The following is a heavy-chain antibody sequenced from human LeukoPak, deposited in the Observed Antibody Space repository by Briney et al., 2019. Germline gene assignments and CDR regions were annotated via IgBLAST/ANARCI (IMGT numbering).Heavy chain of an antibody. V-gene: IGHV1-2*02. CDR1: GYTFTDYY. Sequence: ASVKVSCKASGYTFTDYYMRWVRQAPGQGLGWMGWINPNSGGTNHAQKFQGRVTMTRDTSISTAYMELSRLRSDDTAVYYCARGPYYYYYYYMDVWGKGTTVTVSS. CDR2: INPNSGGT. CDR3: ARGPYYYYYYYMDV. J-gene: IGHJ6*03.